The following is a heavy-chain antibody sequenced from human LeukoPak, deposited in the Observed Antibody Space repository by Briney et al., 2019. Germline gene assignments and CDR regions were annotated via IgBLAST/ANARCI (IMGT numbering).Heavy chain of an antibody. D-gene: IGHD3-10*01. J-gene: IGHJ4*02. V-gene: IGHV3-23*01. Sequence: PGGSLRLSCAASGFTFSSYAMSWVRQAPGKGLEWVSAISGSGGSTYYADSGKGRFTISRDNSKNTLYLQMNSLRAEDTAVYYCAKSLMVRGVVTYFDYWGQGTLVTVSS. CDR3: AKSLMVRGVVTYFDY. CDR1: GFTFSSYA. CDR2: ISGSGGST.